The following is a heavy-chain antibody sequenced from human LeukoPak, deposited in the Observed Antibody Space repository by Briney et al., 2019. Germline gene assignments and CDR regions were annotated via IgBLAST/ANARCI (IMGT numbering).Heavy chain of an antibody. CDR1: GFTFSSYS. Sequence: GGSLRLSCAASGFTFSSYSMNWVRQAPGKGLEWVSYISSSSSTIYYADSVKGRFTISRDNAKNSLYLQMNSLRAEDTAVYCAELGITMIGGVWGKGTTVTISS. V-gene: IGHV3-48*04. D-gene: IGHD3-10*02. CDR2: ISSSSSTI. J-gene: IGHJ6*04. CDR3: AELGITMIGGV.